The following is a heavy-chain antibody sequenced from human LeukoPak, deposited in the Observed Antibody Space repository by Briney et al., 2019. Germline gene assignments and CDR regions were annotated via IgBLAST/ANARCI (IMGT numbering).Heavy chain of an antibody. D-gene: IGHD1-26*01. CDR3: ARVVRELRPIVRDAFDI. CDR2: IYYSGST. Sequence: PSETLSLTCTVSGGSTSSYYWSWIRQPPGKGLEWIGYIYYSGSTNYNPSLKSRVTISVDTSKNQFSLKLSSVTAADTAVYYCARVVRELRPIVRDAFDIWGQGTMVTVSS. V-gene: IGHV4-59*01. J-gene: IGHJ3*02. CDR1: GGSTSSYY.